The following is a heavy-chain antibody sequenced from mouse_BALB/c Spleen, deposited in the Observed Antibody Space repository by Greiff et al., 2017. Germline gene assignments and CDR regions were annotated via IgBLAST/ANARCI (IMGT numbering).Heavy chain of an antibody. V-gene: IGHV2-9*02. CDR2: IWAGGST. CDR3: ARDTGTRGFGAMDY. J-gene: IGHJ4*01. D-gene: IGHD4-1*01. Sequence: VKLMESGPGLVAPSQSLSITCTVSGFSLTSYGVHWVRQPPGKGLEWLGVIWAGGSTNYNSALMSRLSISKDNSKSQVFLKMNSLQTDDTAMYYCARDTGTRGFGAMDYWGQGTSVTVSS. CDR1: GFSLTSYG.